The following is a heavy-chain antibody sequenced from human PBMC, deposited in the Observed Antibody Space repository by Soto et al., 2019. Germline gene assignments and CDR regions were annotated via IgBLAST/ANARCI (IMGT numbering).Heavy chain of an antibody. CDR1: GGSISSSNW. D-gene: IGHD4-17*01. J-gene: IGHJ5*02. CDR2: IYHSGST. Sequence: QVQLQESGPGLVKPSGTLSLTCAVSGGSISSSNWWSWVRQPPGKGLEWIGEIYHSGSTNYNPSLTRRVTTSVDKSKSQFPLKLSSVTAADTAVYYCALGDGDYPWWFDPWGQGTLVTVSS. CDR3: ALGDGDYPWWFDP. V-gene: IGHV4-4*02.